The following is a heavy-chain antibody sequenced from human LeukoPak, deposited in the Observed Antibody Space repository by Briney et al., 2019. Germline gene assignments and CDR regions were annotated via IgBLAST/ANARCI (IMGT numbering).Heavy chain of an antibody. CDR2: INPNSGGT. D-gene: IGHD3-22*01. CDR1: GYTFTGYY. CDR3: ARGIYDSSDFEYFQD. V-gene: IGHV1-2*02. J-gene: IGHJ1*01. Sequence: ASVKVSCKASGYTFTGYYMHWVRQAPGQGLEWMGWINPNSGGTNYAQKFQGRVTMTRDTSISTAYMELSRLRSDDTAVYYCARGIYDSSDFEYFQDWGQGTLVTVSS.